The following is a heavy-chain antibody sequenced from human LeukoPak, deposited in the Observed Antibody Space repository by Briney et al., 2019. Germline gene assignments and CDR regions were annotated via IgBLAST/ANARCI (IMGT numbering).Heavy chain of an antibody. CDR2: IRTKDFGGTT. CDR3: SRDGLDYYGSGSYRGFDY. V-gene: IGHV3-49*04. Sequence: GGSLRLSCTASGFTFGDYSMSWVRQAPGKGLEYIGFIRTKDFGGTTEYAASVKGRFTISRDDSKSIAYLQIHSLKSEDTAVYYCSRDGLDYYGSGSYRGFDYWGQGTLVSVSS. D-gene: IGHD3-10*01. CDR1: GFTFGDYS. J-gene: IGHJ4*02.